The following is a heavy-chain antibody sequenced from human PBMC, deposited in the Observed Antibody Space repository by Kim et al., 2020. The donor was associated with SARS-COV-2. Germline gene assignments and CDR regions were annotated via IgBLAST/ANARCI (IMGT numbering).Heavy chain of an antibody. J-gene: IGHJ4*02. CDR1: GYTFTKYA. CDR3: ARAGIWYYFDF. D-gene: IGHD3-10*01. V-gene: IGHV7-4-1*02. Sequence: ASVKVSCKASGYTFTKYAMNWVRQAPGQGLEWMGWININTGNPTYAQGFTGRFVFSVDTSVSTTYLQISSLKAEDTAVYYCARAGIWYYFDFWGQGTLVTVSS. CDR2: ININTGNP.